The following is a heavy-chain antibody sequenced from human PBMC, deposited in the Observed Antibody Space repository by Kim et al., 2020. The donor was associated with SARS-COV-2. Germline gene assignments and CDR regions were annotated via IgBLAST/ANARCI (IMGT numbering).Heavy chain of an antibody. CDR3: AKAHNSGWIDPDAFDI. D-gene: IGHD6-19*01. Sequence: GGSLRLSCAASGFTFSSYAMSWVRQAPGKGLEWVSAISGSGGSTYYADSVKGRFTISRDNSKNTLYLQMNSLRAEDTAVYYCAKAHNSGWIDPDAFDIWGQGTMVTVSS. CDR2: ISGSGGST. J-gene: IGHJ3*02. V-gene: IGHV3-23*01. CDR1: GFTFSSYA.